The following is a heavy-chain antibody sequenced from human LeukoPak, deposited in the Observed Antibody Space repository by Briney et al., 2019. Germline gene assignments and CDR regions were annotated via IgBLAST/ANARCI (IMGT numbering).Heavy chain of an antibody. CDR2: IRYDGSNK. Sequence: PGGSLRLSCAASGFTFSSYGMHWVRQAPGKGLEWGAFIRYDGSNKYYADSVKGRFTISRDNSKNTLYLQMNSLRPEDTAVYYCAKPDVAATAPFDYWGQGALVTVSS. CDR1: GFTFSSYG. CDR3: AKPDVAATAPFDY. V-gene: IGHV3-30*02. J-gene: IGHJ4*02. D-gene: IGHD6-13*01.